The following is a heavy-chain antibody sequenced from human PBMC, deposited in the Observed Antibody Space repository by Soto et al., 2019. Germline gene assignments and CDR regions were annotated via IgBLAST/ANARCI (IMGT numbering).Heavy chain of an antibody. D-gene: IGHD3-3*01. J-gene: IGHJ5*02. V-gene: IGHV1-18*01. CDR1: GYTFTSYG. CDR3: ARVVHYDFWSGYLSPNWFDP. Sequence: ASGKVSCKASGYTFTSYGISWVRQAPGQGLEWMGWISAYNGNTNYAQKLQGRVTMTTDTSTSTAYMELRSLRSDDTAVYYCARVVHYDFWSGYLSPNWFDPWGQGTLVTVSS. CDR2: ISAYNGNT.